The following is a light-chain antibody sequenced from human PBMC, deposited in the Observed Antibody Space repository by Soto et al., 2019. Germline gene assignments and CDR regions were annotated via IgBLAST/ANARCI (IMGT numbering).Light chain of an antibody. V-gene: IGLV1-44*01. CDR3: AAWDDSLNGPV. CDR1: SSNIGSNT. CDR2: SND. Sequence: QAVVTQPPSVSGTPGQRCTISCSGSSSNIGSNTVSWYQQLTGTAPKLLIYSNDQRPSGVPDRFSDSKSGTSDSLVISGLQSEDEADYYCAAWDDSLNGPVFGGGTKLTVL. J-gene: IGLJ3*02.